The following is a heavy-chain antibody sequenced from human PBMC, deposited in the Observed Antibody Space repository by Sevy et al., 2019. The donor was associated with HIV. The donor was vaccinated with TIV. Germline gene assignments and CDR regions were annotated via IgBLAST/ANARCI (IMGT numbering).Heavy chain of an antibody. CDR1: GFTFSSYA. J-gene: IGHJ4*02. CDR3: AKDSSVDTAMAPLGY. CDR2: ISGSGGST. D-gene: IGHD5-18*01. V-gene: IGHV3-23*01. Sequence: GGSLRLSCAASGFTFSSYAMSWVRQAPWKGLEWVSAISGSGGSTYYADSVKGRFTISRDNSKNTLYLQMNSLRAEDTAVYYCAKDSSVDTAMAPLGYWGQGTLVTVSS.